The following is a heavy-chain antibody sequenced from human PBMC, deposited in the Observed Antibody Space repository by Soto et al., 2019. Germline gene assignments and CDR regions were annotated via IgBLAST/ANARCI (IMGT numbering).Heavy chain of an antibody. V-gene: IGHV1-2*04. CDR1: GYTFTGYY. CDR3: ARGAATWGRTRYYYYGMDV. D-gene: IGHD2-15*01. CDR2: INPNSGGT. Sequence: ASVKVSCKASGYTFTGYYMHWVRQAPGQGLEWMGWINPNSGGTNYAQKFQGWVTMTRDTSISTAYMELSRLRSDDTAVYYCARGAATWGRTRYYYYGMDVWGQGTTVTVSS. J-gene: IGHJ6*02.